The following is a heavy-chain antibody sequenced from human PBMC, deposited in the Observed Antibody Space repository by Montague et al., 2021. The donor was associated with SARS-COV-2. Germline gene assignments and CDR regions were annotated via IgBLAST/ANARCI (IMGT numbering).Heavy chain of an antibody. CDR3: ARERQLVDPGIYYYYYGMDV. J-gene: IGHJ6*02. CDR2: FYHLGST. V-gene: IGHV4-4*02. Sequence: SETLSLTCAVYVRSVSSSHWRRWVRHPPELRLVSFGVFYHLGSTNYNPSLKSRVTISVDKSKNQFSLKLSSVTAADTAVYYCARERQLVDPGIYYYYYGMDVWGQGTTVTVSS. D-gene: IGHD6-13*01. CDR1: VRSVSSSHW.